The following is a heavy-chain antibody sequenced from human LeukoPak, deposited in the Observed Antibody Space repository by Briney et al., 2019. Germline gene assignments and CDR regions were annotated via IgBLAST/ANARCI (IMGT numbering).Heavy chain of an antibody. Sequence: ASVKVSCKASGYTFTGYYMHWVRQAPGQGLEWMGWINPNSGGTNYAQKFQGRVTMTRDTSISTAYMELSRLRSDDTAVYYCARDCSGGSCPRDNYYYYYMDVWGKGTTVTVSS. CDR2: INPNSGGT. J-gene: IGHJ6*03. CDR3: ARDCSGGSCPRDNYYYYYMDV. D-gene: IGHD2-15*01. CDR1: GYTFTGYY. V-gene: IGHV1-2*02.